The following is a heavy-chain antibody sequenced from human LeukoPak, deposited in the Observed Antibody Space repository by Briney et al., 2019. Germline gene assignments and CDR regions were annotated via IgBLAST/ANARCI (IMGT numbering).Heavy chain of an antibody. D-gene: IGHD6-13*01. CDR2: IYYSGST. J-gene: IGHJ3*02. V-gene: IGHV4-59*01. CDR1: GGSISSYY. Sequence: KTSETLSLTCTVSGGSISSYYWSWIRQPPGKGLEWIGYIYYSGSTNYNPSLKGRVTISVDTSKNQFSLKLSSVTAADTAVYYCAREGTAGTAFDIWGQGTMVTVSS. CDR3: AREGTAGTAFDI.